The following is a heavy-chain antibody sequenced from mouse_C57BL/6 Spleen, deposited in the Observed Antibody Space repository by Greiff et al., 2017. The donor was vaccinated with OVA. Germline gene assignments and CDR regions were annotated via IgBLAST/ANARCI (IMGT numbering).Heavy chain of an antibody. V-gene: IGHV1-80*01. Sequence: QVQLQQSGAELVKPGASVKISCKASGYAFSSYWMNWVKQRPGKGLEWIGQIYPGDGDTNYNGKFKGKATLTADKSSSTAYMQLSSLTSADSAVYFCARLTAQSDFDYWGEGTTLTVSS. CDR2: IYPGDGDT. CDR3: ARLTAQSDFDY. D-gene: IGHD3-2*02. CDR1: GYAFSSYW. J-gene: IGHJ2*01.